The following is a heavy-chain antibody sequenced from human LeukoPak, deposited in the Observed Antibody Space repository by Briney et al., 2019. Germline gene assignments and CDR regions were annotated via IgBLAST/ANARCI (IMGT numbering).Heavy chain of an antibody. CDR1: GFTFDDYA. Sequence: GGSQRLSCAASGFTFDDYAMHWVRQAPGRGWGGFSGIGWNSGSIGYADSVKGRFTISRDNAKNSLYLQMNSLRAEDTALYYCAKDIGRYFDWLGNYFDYWGQGTLVTVSS. J-gene: IGHJ4*02. CDR2: IGWNSGSI. V-gene: IGHV3-9*01. CDR3: AKDIGRYFDWLGNYFDY. D-gene: IGHD3-9*01.